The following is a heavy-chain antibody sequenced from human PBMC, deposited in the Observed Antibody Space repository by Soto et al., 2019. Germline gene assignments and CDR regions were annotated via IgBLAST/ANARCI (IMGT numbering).Heavy chain of an antibody. CDR2: ISWDDYK. CDR3: AHIPAGYAGDAFDV. Sequence: QITLKESGPTLVKPTQTLTLTCTFSGFSLSTRGVGVGCVRQPPRKALEGLSLISWDDYKRISPSLESRPTITKDSSNTQVVLTMTNIDPVDTATYYCAHIPAGYAGDAFDVWGQGTQVTFSS. D-gene: IGHD3-16*01. J-gene: IGHJ3*01. V-gene: IGHV2-5*02. CDR1: GFSLSTRGVG.